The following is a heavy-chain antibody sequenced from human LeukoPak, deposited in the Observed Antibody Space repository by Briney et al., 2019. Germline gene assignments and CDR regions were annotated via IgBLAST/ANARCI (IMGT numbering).Heavy chain of an antibody. CDR3: AATLRIKSAGYFAY. Sequence: SQTLSLTCTVSGGSISSGSYHWSWIRQPAGKGLEWIGRIYTSGSTNYNPSLKSRVTISVDTSKNQFSLRLSSVTAADTAVYYCAATLRIKSAGYFAYWGQGSLVTVSS. J-gene: IGHJ4*02. CDR1: GGSISSGSYH. V-gene: IGHV4-61*02. CDR2: IYTSGST. D-gene: IGHD3-10*01.